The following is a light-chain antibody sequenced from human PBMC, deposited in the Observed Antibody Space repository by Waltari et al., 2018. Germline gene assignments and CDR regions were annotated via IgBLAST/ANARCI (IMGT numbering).Light chain of an antibody. Sequence: AIRMTQSPSSLSASTGDRVTITCRASQGISSYLAWYQQTPGKAPKLLIYAASTLQSGVPSRFSGSGSGTDFTLTISCLQSEDFATYYCQQYYSYPPYTFGQGTKLEIK. CDR1: QGISSY. J-gene: IGKJ2*01. CDR3: QQYYSYPPYT. CDR2: AAS. V-gene: IGKV1-8*01.